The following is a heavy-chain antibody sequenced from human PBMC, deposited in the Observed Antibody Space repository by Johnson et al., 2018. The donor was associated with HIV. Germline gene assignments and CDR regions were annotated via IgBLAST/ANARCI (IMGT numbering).Heavy chain of an antibody. V-gene: IGHV3-30*04. D-gene: IGHD2-21*01. J-gene: IGHJ3*02. Sequence: QMLLVESGGGVVQPGRSLRLSCAASGFTFSTYAILWVRQSPGYGLEWVAVISSDSREKYYADFVKGRFTVSRDNSKISLYLQMNGLRAEDTAFYYCARARTVVIARPDAFDIWGQGTMVTVSS. CDR3: ARARTVVIARPDAFDI. CDR2: ISSDSREK. CDR1: GFTFSTYA.